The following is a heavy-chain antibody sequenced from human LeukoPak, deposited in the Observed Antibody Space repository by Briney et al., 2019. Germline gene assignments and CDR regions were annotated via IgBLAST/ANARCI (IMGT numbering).Heavy chain of an antibody. CDR1: GYTFTGYY. Sequence: ASVKVSCKASGYTFTGYYMHWVRQAPGQGLEWMGWINPNSGGTNYAQKFQGWVTMTRNTSISTAYMELSRLRSDDTAVYYCARTIAVAGSFPYGMDVWGQGTTVTVSS. J-gene: IGHJ6*02. V-gene: IGHV1-2*04. D-gene: IGHD6-19*01. CDR2: INPNSGGT. CDR3: ARTIAVAGSFPYGMDV.